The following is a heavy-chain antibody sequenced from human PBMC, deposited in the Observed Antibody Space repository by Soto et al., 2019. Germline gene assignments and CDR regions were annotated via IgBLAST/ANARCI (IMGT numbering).Heavy chain of an antibody. CDR2: ISAYNGNT. D-gene: IGHD3-10*01. CDR3: TRLPPENRGLDAFDL. V-gene: IGHV1-18*01. J-gene: IGHJ3*01. CDR1: GYTFTSYG. Sequence: ASVKVSCKASGYTFTSYGISWVRQAPGQGLEWMGWISAYNGNTNYAQKLQGRVTMTTDTSTSTAYMELRSLRSDDTAVYYCTRLPPENRGLDAFDLWGQGTMVTVSS.